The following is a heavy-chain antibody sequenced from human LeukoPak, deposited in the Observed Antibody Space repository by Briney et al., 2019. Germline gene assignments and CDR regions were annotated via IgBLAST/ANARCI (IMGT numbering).Heavy chain of an antibody. Sequence: ASVKVSCKASGGTFSSYAISWVRQAPGQGLEWMGGIIPIFGTANYAQKFQGRVTITADESTSTAYMELNSLRAEDTAVYYCAREFGFYSNYGGYYYYGMDVWGQGTTVTVSS. J-gene: IGHJ6*02. CDR1: GGTFSSYA. D-gene: IGHD4-11*01. CDR3: AREFGFYSNYGGYYYYGMDV. CDR2: IIPIFGTA. V-gene: IGHV1-69*13.